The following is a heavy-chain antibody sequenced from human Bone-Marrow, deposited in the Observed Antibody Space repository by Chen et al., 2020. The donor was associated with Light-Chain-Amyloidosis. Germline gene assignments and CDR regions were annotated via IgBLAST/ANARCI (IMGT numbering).Heavy chain of an antibody. CDR3: ARESGGLDFCSGFPGWFDL. D-gene: IGHD3-3*01. J-gene: IGHJ5*02. Sequence: QVQLMQSGPEVKNPGASLKGSRQASGYTFSASYLHWVRQAPGQGLEWMVHMNPRGGRTSHAQRFQGRVTMTRDTSTSTVYMELNSLRSEDTAVYYCARESGGLDFCSGFPGWFDLWGQGTLVTFSS. CDR1: GYTFSASY. V-gene: IGHV1-46*01. CDR2: MNPRGGRT.